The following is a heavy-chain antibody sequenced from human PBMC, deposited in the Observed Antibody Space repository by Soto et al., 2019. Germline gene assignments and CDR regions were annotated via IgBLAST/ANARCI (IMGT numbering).Heavy chain of an antibody. V-gene: IGHV3-15*01. CDR2: IKSKTDGGTT. Sequence: EGSLRLSCAASGFTFSNAWMSWVRQAPGKGLEWVGRIKSKTDGGTTDYAAPVKGRFTISRDDSKNTLYLQMNSLKTEDTAVYYCTTDPSSLAGAFFDYWGQGTLVTVSS. CDR1: GFTFSNAW. CDR3: TTDPSSLAGAFFDY. J-gene: IGHJ4*02. D-gene: IGHD6-19*01.